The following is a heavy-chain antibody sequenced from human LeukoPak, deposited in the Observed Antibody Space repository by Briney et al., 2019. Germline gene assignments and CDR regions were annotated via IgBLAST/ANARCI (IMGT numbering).Heavy chain of an antibody. CDR3: ARTYLTYYDSSGFEY. CDR2: IYYSGST. CDR1: GGSISSYY. J-gene: IGHJ4*02. Sequence: SETLSLTCTVSGGSISSYYWSWIRQPPGKGLEWIGYIYYSGSTNYNPSLKSRVTISVDTSKNQFSLKLSSVTAADTAVCYCARTYLTYYDSSGFEYWGQGTLVTVSS. V-gene: IGHV4-59*01. D-gene: IGHD3-22*01.